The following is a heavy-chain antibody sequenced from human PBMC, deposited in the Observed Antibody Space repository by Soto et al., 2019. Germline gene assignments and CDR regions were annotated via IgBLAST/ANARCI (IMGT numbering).Heavy chain of an antibody. J-gene: IGHJ4*02. Sequence: ASVKVSCKASGYTFTSYYMHWVRQAPGQGLEWMGIINPSGGSTSYAQKFQGRVTMTRDTSTSTVYMELSSLRSEDTAVYYCAREGGSYSGSYMSGDYWGQGTLVTVSS. CDR1: GYTFTSYY. V-gene: IGHV1-46*01. CDR3: AREGGSYSGSYMSGDY. CDR2: INPSGGST. D-gene: IGHD1-26*01.